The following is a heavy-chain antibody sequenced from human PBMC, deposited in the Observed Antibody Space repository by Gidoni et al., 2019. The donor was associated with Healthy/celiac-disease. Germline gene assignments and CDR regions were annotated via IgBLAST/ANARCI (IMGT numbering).Heavy chain of an antibody. CDR1: GGSISSYY. Sequence: QVQLQESGPGLVKPSETLSLTCPVSGGSISSYYWSWIRQPPGKGLEWIGYIYYSGSTNYNPSLKSRVTISVDTSKNQFSLKLSSVTAADTAVYYCARANYYDSSGYYPALDYWGQGTLVTVSS. D-gene: IGHD3-22*01. V-gene: IGHV4-59*01. J-gene: IGHJ4*02. CDR3: ARANYYDSSGYYPALDY. CDR2: IYYSGST.